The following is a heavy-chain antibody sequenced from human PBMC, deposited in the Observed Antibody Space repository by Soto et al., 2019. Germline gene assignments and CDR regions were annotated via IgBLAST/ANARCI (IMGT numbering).Heavy chain of an antibody. CDR2: TYYRSRWFH. CDR1: GESVASNSAT. Sequence: QTLSLTCAMSGESVASNSATWDWFRQSPSRGLEWLGRTYYRSRWFHDYAVSLNGRGTINPDTSQNQFSLHLTSVTPEDTAVYYCGRLVGNSWIDYWGQGTLVTVSS. D-gene: IGHD6-13*01. CDR3: GRLVGNSWIDY. V-gene: IGHV6-1*01. J-gene: IGHJ4*02.